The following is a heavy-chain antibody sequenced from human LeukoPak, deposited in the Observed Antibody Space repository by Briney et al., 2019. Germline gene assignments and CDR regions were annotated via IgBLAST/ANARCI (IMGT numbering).Heavy chain of an antibody. CDR3: AREVGDTAMVTHFDY. CDR2: IYYSGST. V-gene: IGHV4-31*03. D-gene: IGHD5-18*01. J-gene: IGHJ4*02. Sequence: SQTLSLTCTVSGGSISSGGYYWSWIRQHPGKGLERIGYIYYSGSTYYNPSLKSRVTISVDTSKNQSSLKLSSVTAADTAVYYCAREVGDTAMVTHFDYWGQGTLVTVSS. CDR1: GGSISSGGYY.